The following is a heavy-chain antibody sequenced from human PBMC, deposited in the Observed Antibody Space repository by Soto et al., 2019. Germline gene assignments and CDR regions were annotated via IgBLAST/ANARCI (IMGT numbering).Heavy chain of an antibody. D-gene: IGHD4-4*01. J-gene: IGHJ6*03. Sequence: EVQLVESGGGLVQPGGSLRLSCAASGFTFSSYSMNWVRQAPGKGLEWVSYISSSSSTIYYADSVKGRFTISRDNAKNSLYLQMNSLRAEDTAVYYCAREDYSNSHYYYYMDVWGKGTTVTVSS. V-gene: IGHV3-48*01. CDR3: AREDYSNSHYYYYMDV. CDR1: GFTFSSYS. CDR2: ISSSSSTI.